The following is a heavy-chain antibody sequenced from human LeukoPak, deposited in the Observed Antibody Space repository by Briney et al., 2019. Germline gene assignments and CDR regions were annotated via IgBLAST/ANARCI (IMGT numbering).Heavy chain of an antibody. CDR2: ISSTGSYI. Sequence: PGGTLRLSCAASGFTFSSYGMSWVRQAPGKGLEWVSSISSTGSYIHYADSLKGRFTIYRDNAKNSLYLQMNSLRVEDTAVYYCARDSLSMIVGRQKRGLDYWGQGTLVTVSS. V-gene: IGHV3-21*01. CDR3: ARDSLSMIVGRQKRGLDY. J-gene: IGHJ4*02. D-gene: IGHD3-22*01. CDR1: GFTFSSYG.